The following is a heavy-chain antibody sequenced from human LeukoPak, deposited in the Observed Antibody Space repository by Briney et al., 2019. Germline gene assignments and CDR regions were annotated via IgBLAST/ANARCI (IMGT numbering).Heavy chain of an antibody. Sequence: GESLKISGKGSGYSVTSYSIGWAGQLPGKGLEWMGIIYPGDSATRYSTSFQGQVTISADKSIITAYLQWISLKASDTAMYYCARLGYCSSTSCYLRGLDYWGQGTLVTVSS. V-gene: IGHV5-51*01. CDR3: ARLGYCSSTSCYLRGLDY. CDR1: GYSVTSYS. J-gene: IGHJ4*02. CDR2: IYPGDSAT. D-gene: IGHD2-2*03.